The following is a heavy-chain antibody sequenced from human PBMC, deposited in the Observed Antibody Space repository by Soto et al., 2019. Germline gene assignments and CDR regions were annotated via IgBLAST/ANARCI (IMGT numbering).Heavy chain of an antibody. CDR3: ARGHPFNYAGFDV. J-gene: IGHJ6*02. Sequence: QAHLEQSGAEVKRPGASVKVSCKASGYTFSDFDINWLRQASGQGPEWMGWMNAKSGDTFFAQRFQGKFNMTWDTSLSTAYMELGSLTSDGTGMDYWARGHPFNYAGFDVWGQGTTVAVSS. CDR1: GYTFSDFD. D-gene: IGHD3-16*01. V-gene: IGHV1-8*01. CDR2: MNAKSGDT.